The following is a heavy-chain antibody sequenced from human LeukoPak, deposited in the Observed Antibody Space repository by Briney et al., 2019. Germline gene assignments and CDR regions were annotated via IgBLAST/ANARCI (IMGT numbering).Heavy chain of an antibody. D-gene: IGHD4-23*01. CDR3: ARGIFYGGRNQYIWFDL. V-gene: IGHV4-34*01. CDR2: ISHSGSS. CDR1: GGPFRGFF. Sequence: PSETLSLTCAVYGGPFRGFFWSWIRQAPGKGLEWIGEISHSGSSNYNPPLKSRITISVGTSKSQSSLRLTSVTAADTAVYYCARGIFYGGRNQYIWFDLWGQGTLVTVSS. J-gene: IGHJ5*02.